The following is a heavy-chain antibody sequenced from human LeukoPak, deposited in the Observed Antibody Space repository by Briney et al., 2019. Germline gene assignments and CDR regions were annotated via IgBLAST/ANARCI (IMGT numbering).Heavy chain of an antibody. J-gene: IGHJ5*02. D-gene: IGHD2-21*02. CDR1: GFTFSSYE. Sequence: GGSLRLSCAASGFTFSSYEMNWVRQAPGKGLEWVSYISSSGSTIYYADSVKGRFTISRDNAKNSLYLQMNSLRAEDTAVYYCASSDWGSPEPHNWFDPWGQGTLVAVSS. V-gene: IGHV3-48*03. CDR2: ISSSGSTI. CDR3: ASSDWGSPEPHNWFDP.